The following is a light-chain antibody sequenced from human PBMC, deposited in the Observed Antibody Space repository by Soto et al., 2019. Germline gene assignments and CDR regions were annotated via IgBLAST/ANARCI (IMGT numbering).Light chain of an antibody. Sequence: DIVMTQSPLSLPVTPGEPASISCRSSQSLLHSNGYNYLDWYLQKPGQSPQLLIYLGSNRASGVPDRFSGSGLGTHFTLKISRVEAEDVGLYYCMQALQTPYTFGHGTKLEIK. CDR3: MQALQTPYT. V-gene: IGKV2-28*01. CDR1: QSLLHSNGYNY. CDR2: LGS. J-gene: IGKJ2*01.